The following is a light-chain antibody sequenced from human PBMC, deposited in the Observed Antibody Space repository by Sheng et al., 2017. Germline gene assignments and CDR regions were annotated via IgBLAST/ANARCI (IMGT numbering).Light chain of an antibody. J-gene: IGKJ4*01. Sequence: EIVLTQSPATLSLSPGERATLSCRASQYMSAYLAWYQQKPGQAPRLLIYDVSNRAPGIPARFSGSGSGTDFTLTIRSLEPEDVAVYYCQHGSAWPLTFGGGTKVEIK. CDR3: QHGSAWPLT. CDR2: DVS. V-gene: IGKV3-11*01. CDR1: QYMSAY.